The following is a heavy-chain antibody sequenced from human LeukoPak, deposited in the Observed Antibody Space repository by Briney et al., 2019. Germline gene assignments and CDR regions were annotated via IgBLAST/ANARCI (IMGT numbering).Heavy chain of an antibody. CDR1: GYTFTSYG. CDR2: ISAYNGNT. V-gene: IGHV1-18*01. D-gene: IGHD6-6*01. Sequence: ASVKVSCKASGYTFTSYGISWVRQAPGQGLEWMGWISAYNGNTNYAQKLQGRVTMTTDTSTSTAYMELRSLRSDDTAVYYCARDRSSSPPYYYYMDVWGKGTTVTVSS. J-gene: IGHJ6*03. CDR3: ARDRSSSPPYYYYMDV.